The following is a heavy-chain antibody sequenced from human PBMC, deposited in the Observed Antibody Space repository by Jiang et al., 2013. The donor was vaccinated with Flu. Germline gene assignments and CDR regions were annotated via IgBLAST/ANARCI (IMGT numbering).Heavy chain of an antibody. D-gene: IGHD1-14*01. CDR2: IYPSGGS. CDR3: ARRNPYTSYGMDI. CDR1: GGSISSGGFS. V-gene: IGHV4-30-2*01. J-gene: IGHJ6*02. Sequence: GSGLVKPSQTLSLTCAVSGGSISSGGFSWSWIRQPPGKGLEWIGFIYPSGGSYYNPSLKSRVTISADRSKNQLSLKLTSVTAADTAVYYCARRNPYTSYGMDIWGQGTTVIVSS.